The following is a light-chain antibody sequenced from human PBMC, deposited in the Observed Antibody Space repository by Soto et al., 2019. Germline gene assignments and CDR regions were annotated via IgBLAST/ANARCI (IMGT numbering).Light chain of an antibody. J-gene: IGLJ1*01. V-gene: IGLV1-44*01. CDR1: TSNIGINS. CDR3: AAWDDSLNGYV. Sequence: QPVLTQPPSASGTPGQRVTISCSGGTSNIGINSVSWYQQLPGTAPKLLIYNNNERPSGVPDRFSGSKSGTSASLAISGLQSGDETDYYCAAWDDSLNGYVFGPGTKLTVL. CDR2: NNN.